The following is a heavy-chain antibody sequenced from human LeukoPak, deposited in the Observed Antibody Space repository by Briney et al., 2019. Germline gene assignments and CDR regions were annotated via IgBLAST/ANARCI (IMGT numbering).Heavy chain of an antibody. CDR1: GFTFRTYS. Sequence: PGGSLRLSCAASGFTFRTYSLHWVRQAPGKGLEWVATIKEDGREKYYVDSVKGRFTTSRDNAKNSLYLQMNSLRPEDTAVYYCARLFYHSAEYCGQGTLVTVSS. CDR3: ARLFYHSAEY. D-gene: IGHD1-14*01. V-gene: IGHV3-7*01. J-gene: IGHJ4*02. CDR2: IKEDGREK.